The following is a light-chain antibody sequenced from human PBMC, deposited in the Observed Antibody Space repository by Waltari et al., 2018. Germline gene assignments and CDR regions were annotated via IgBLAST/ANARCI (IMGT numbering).Light chain of an antibody. Sequence: QSALTQPASVSGSPGPSVTSSCTGTRSDAGGYNDIFWYQQHPGKVPKRFIFDVSNRPSGVSNRFSGYKSGNTASLTISGLQAEDESDYYCCSFTSRSTWVFGGGTKLTVL. CDR3: CSFTSRSTWV. CDR1: RSDAGGYND. V-gene: IGLV2-14*01. J-gene: IGLJ3*02. CDR2: DVS.